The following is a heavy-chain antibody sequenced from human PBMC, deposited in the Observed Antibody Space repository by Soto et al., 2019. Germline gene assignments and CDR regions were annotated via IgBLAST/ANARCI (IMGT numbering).Heavy chain of an antibody. D-gene: IGHD6-19*01. CDR2: ISPHNGNT. CDR3: ATGPSSGWYCLDY. Sequence: QVQLVQSGVEVKKPRASVKVSCKASGYTFTNYGLSWVRQAPGQGFEWMGWISPHNGNTNYAQKVQGRVTMTTDTATSTANMELRSLRADDTGVYYCATGPSSGWYCLDYWGQGTLVTVSS. CDR1: GYTFTNYG. V-gene: IGHV1-18*01. J-gene: IGHJ4*02.